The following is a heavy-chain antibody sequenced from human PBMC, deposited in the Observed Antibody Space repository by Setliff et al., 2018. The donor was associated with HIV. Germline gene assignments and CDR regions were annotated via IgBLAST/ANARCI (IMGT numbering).Heavy chain of an antibody. J-gene: IGHJ4*02. CDR2: ISAYNGNT. D-gene: IGHD3-22*01. CDR3: ARDFRGYYYFDY. CDR1: GYTFTSYG. Sequence: ASVKVSCKASGYTFTSYGISWVRQAPGQGLEWMGWISAYNGNTNYAQKFQGRVTMTTDTSTSTAHMELRSLRFDDTAVYYCARDFRGYYYFDYWGQGTLVTVSS. V-gene: IGHV1-18*01.